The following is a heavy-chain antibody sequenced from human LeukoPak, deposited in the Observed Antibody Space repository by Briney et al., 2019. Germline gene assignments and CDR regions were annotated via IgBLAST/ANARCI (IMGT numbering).Heavy chain of an antibody. CDR1: GFTVSSNY. D-gene: IGHD3-10*01. Sequence: GGSLRLSCAASGFTVSSNYMSWVRQAPGKGLEWVSVIYSGGSTYYADSVKGRFTISRDNSKNTLYLQMNSLRAEDTAVYYCAKDQAMVRGVREPVWGQGTLVTVSS. V-gene: IGHV3-66*01. J-gene: IGHJ4*02. CDR3: AKDQAMVRGVREPV. CDR2: IYSGGST.